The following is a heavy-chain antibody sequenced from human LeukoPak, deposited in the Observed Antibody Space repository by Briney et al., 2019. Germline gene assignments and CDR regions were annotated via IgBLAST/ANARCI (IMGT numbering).Heavy chain of an antibody. CDR1: GFTFSDSS. D-gene: IGHD1-26*01. CDR3: TRDSGTYNWLDP. J-gene: IGHJ5*02. CDR2: MDKKLNGYLT. V-gene: IGHV3-73*01. Sequence: GGSLRLSCAASGFTFSDSSIHWVRQASGKGLKWIGLMDKKLNGYLTAYSASVRGRFTISRDDPQNTAFLQMDSLTTEDTALYYCTRDSGTYNWLDPWGQGTLVTVSS.